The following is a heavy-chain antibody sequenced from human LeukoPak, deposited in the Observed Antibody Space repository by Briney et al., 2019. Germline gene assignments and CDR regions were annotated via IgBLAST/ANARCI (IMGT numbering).Heavy chain of an antibody. V-gene: IGHV4-59*01. CDR2: IYYSGST. CDR1: GGSIGGYY. D-gene: IGHD2-2*01. J-gene: IGHJ4*02. Sequence: SETLSLTCTVSGGSIGGYYWSWLRQPPGKGLEWIGYIYYSGSTNYNPSLKSRVTISIDTSKNQFSLKLSSVTAADTAVYYCARRDCSSASCSFDYWGQGTLVTVSS. CDR3: ARRDCSSASCSFDY.